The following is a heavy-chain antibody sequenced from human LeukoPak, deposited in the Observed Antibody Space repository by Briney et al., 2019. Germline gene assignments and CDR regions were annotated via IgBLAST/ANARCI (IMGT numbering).Heavy chain of an antibody. CDR2: IYYSGST. D-gene: IGHD3-9*01. CDR1: GGSISSSSYY. Sequence: SETLSLTCTVSGGSISSSSYYWGWIRQPPGKGLEWIGSIYYSGSTYYNPSLKSRVTISVDTSKNQFSLKLSSVTAADTAVYYCARAQPPLVLRYFDWAEQNYYFDYWGQGTPVTVST. J-gene: IGHJ4*02. CDR3: ARAQPPLVLRYFDWAEQNYYFDY. V-gene: IGHV4-39*07.